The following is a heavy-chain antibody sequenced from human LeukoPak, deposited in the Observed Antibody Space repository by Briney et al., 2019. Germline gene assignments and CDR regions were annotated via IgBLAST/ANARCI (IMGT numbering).Heavy chain of an antibody. CDR3: ARGARYYDSSGLLDY. V-gene: IGHV4-59*01. J-gene: IGHJ4*02. Sequence: ASETLSLTCTVSGGSISSYYWSWIRQPPGKGLEWIGYIYYSGSTNYNPSLKSRVTISVDTSKNQFSLKLSSVTAADTAVYYCARGARYYDSSGLLDYWGQGTLVTVSS. CDR1: GGSISSYY. D-gene: IGHD3-22*01. CDR2: IYYSGST.